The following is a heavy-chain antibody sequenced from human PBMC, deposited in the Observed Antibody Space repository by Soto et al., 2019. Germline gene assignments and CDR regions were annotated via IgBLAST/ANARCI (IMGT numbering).Heavy chain of an antibody. V-gene: IGHV3-30*18. Sequence: PGGSLRLSCAASGFTLSSYGMHWVRQAPGKGLEWVAVISYDGSNKYYADSVKGRFTISRDNSKNTLYLQMNSLRAEDTAVYYCAKPFPGRFGELSNPPAYWGQGTLVTVSS. CDR1: GFTLSSYG. CDR2: ISYDGSNK. J-gene: IGHJ4*02. D-gene: IGHD3-10*01. CDR3: AKPFPGRFGELSNPPAY.